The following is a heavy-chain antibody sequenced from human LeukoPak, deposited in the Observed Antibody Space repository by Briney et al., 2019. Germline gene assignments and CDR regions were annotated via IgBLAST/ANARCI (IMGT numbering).Heavy chain of an antibody. Sequence: SVKVSCKASGGTFSSYAISWVRQAPGQGLEWMGGIIPIFGTANYAQKFQGRVTITTDESTSTAYMELSSLRSEDTAVYYCAKDYYRYCSGGSCYDHFDYWGQGTLVTVSS. CDR2: IIPIFGTA. CDR3: AKDYYRYCSGGSCYDHFDY. D-gene: IGHD2-15*01. J-gene: IGHJ4*02. V-gene: IGHV1-69*05. CDR1: GGTFSSYA.